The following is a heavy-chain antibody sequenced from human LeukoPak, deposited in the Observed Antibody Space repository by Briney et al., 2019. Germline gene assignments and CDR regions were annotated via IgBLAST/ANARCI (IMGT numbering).Heavy chain of an antibody. J-gene: IGHJ5*02. Sequence: SETLSLTCSVSGGSISSYYWSWIRRSPGKGLEWIGYIYYSGSTYYNPSLKSRVTISVDTSKNQFSLKLSSVTAADTAVYYCARTFSGYDFWSGYSTENNWFDPWGQGTLVTVSS. CDR2: IYYSGST. D-gene: IGHD3-3*01. CDR1: GGSISSYY. V-gene: IGHV4-59*08. CDR3: ARTFSGYDFWSGYSTENNWFDP.